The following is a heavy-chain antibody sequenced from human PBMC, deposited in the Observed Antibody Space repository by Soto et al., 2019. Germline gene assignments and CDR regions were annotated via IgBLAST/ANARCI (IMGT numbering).Heavy chain of an antibody. Sequence: QVQLVQSGAEVKKPGSSVKVSCKASGGTFSSYAISWVRQAPGQGLEWMGGIIPIFGTANYAQKFQGRVTXXAXEXXSTAYMELSSLRSEDTAVYYCARDRTGTTFGAFDIWGQGTMVTVSS. CDR1: GGTFSSYA. CDR3: ARDRTGTTFGAFDI. D-gene: IGHD1-7*01. V-gene: IGHV1-69*12. J-gene: IGHJ3*02. CDR2: IIPIFGTA.